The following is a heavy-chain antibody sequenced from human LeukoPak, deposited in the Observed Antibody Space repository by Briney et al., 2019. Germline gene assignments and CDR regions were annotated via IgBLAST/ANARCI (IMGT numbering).Heavy chain of an antibody. D-gene: IGHD6-13*01. CDR2: IYTSEST. J-gene: IGHJ5*02. CDR1: GGSISSSNYY. CDR3: ARHDASSSFSSSWFNWFDP. Sequence: PSETLSLTCSVSGGSISSSNYYWSWIRQPAGKGLEWIGRIYTSESTNYNPSLKSRVTISVDTSKNQFSLKLSSVTAADTAVYYCARHDASSSFSSSWFNWFDPWGQGTLVTVSS. V-gene: IGHV4-61*02.